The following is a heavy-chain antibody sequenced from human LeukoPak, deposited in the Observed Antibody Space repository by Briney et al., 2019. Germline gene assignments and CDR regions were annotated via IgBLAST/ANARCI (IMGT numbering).Heavy chain of an antibody. V-gene: IGHV3-30*18. CDR2: ITYDGSSE. CDR3: AKRGDGGHKSLEY. D-gene: IGHD3-16*01. CDR1: GFTLSSYG. Sequence: PGRSLRLSCAASGFTLSSYGMHWVRQAPGKGLEWVATITYDGSSEYYADSVKDRFTVSRDNSKNTLYLQMSSLKTEDTAVYYCAKRGDGGHKSLEYWGQGTLVIVSS. J-gene: IGHJ4*02.